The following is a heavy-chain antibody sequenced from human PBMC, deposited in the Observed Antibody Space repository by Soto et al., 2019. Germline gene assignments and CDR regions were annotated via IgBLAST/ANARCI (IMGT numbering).Heavy chain of an antibody. CDR2: IYPGDHET. CDR1: GYTFSNFW. Sequence: HGESLKISCQCSGYTFSNFWIGWVRQLPGKGLEWMGIIYPGDHETRYSPSFHGKVTISADKSISTAYLQWSSLKASDTAMYYCARHWFGSEMATMGLVYWGQGAVVTVSS. V-gene: IGHV5-51*01. J-gene: IGHJ4*02. CDR3: ARHWFGSEMATMGLVY. D-gene: IGHD3-10*01.